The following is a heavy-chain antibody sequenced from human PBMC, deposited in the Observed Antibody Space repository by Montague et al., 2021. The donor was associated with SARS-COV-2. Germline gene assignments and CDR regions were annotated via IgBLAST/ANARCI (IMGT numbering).Heavy chain of an antibody. CDR3: ARGGTVTTFFAPKRTRRYHCFPP. CDR1: GGSFSNYY. J-gene: IGHJ5*02. CDR2: INHSGST. Sequence: SETLSLTCAVYGGSFSNYYWSWVRQPPGKGLEWIGEINHSGSTNYNPSLKSRVTISVDTSKNQFSLKLSSVTAADTAVYYCARGGTVTTFFAPKRTRRYHCFPPRGPDTLVTVSS. D-gene: IGHD4-17*01. V-gene: IGHV4-34*01.